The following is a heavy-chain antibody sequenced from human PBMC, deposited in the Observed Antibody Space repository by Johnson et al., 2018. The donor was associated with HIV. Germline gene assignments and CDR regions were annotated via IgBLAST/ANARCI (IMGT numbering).Heavy chain of an antibody. Sequence: EVLLLESGGGLVQPGGSLRLSCAASGFTFSSYAMSWVRQAPGKGLEWVSAISGSGGSTYYADSVKGRFTISRDNSKKTLYLQMNSLRPEDTAVYDCARDLFLEDNFWSGYSFSAFDIWGQGTMVTVSS. D-gene: IGHD3-3*01. J-gene: IGHJ3*02. CDR2: ISGSGGST. V-gene: IGHV3-23*01. CDR1: GFTFSSYA. CDR3: ARDLFLEDNFWSGYSFSAFDI.